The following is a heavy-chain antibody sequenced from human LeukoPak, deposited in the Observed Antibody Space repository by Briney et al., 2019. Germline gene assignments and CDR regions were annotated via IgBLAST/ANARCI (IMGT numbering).Heavy chain of an antibody. CDR3: AKRASGSGTCLYYFDY. Sequence: PGGSLRHSCAGSGFTFSSHAMSWVRQAPGKGLEWVSVISNSGGSTFYADSVKGRFTISRDNSKNTLYLQMNSLRAEDTAVYYCAKRASGSGTCLYYFDYWGQGPLVSVSS. J-gene: IGHJ4*02. CDR1: GFTFSSHA. V-gene: IGHV3-23*01. D-gene: IGHD3-10*01. CDR2: ISNSGGST.